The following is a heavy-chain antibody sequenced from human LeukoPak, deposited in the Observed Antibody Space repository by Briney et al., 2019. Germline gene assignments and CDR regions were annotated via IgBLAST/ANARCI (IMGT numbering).Heavy chain of an antibody. D-gene: IGHD3-22*01. CDR2: ISWNSGSI. CDR1: GFTFDDYA. V-gene: IGHV3-9*03. CDR3: AKTDYYDSSGYSRAFDI. Sequence: GGSLRLSCAASGFTFDDYAMHWVRQAPGKGLEWVSGISWNSGSIGYADSVKGRFTISRDNAKNSLYLQMSSLRAEDMALYYCAKTDYYDSSGYSRAFDIWGQGTMVTVSS. J-gene: IGHJ3*02.